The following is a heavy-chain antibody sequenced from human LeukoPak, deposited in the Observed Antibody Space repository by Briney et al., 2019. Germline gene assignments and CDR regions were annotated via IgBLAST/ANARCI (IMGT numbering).Heavy chain of an antibody. CDR1: GALLSSGSYY. J-gene: IGHJ3*01. Sequence: SETLSLTCIVSGALLSSGSYYWGWIRQPPGKGLEYIGSIYHSGSAFYNPSLTSRVTISVDTSRNQFSLEVNSVTAADTAVYYCARDVYSSSYYFALDVWGQGTVVTVSS. V-gene: IGHV4-39*07. CDR3: ARDVYSSSYYFALDV. CDR2: IYHSGSA. D-gene: IGHD6-13*01.